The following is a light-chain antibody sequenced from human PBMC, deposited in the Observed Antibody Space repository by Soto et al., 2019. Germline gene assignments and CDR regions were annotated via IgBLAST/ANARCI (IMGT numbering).Light chain of an antibody. CDR3: VQRSTWPWT. CDR1: QSVSSY. Sequence: EIVLTQSPATLSLSPGERATLSCRASQSVSSYLAWYHHKPGQAPRLLIYDTSNRATGTPARFGGSGSGTDFPLTINSHEPEDFAVYYCVQRSTWPWTVGQGTKLQI. J-gene: IGKJ1*01. V-gene: IGKV3-11*01. CDR2: DTS.